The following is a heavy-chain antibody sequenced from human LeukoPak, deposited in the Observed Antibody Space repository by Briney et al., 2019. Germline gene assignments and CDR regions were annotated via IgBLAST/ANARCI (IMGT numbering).Heavy chain of an antibody. CDR3: TRAAAGDY. CDR2: IRSKAYGGTT. V-gene: IGHV3-49*04. CDR1: GFTFSSYA. D-gene: IGHD6-13*01. Sequence: PGGSLRLSCAASGFTFSSYAMSWVRQAPGKGLEWVGFIRSKAYGGTTEYAASVKGRFTISRDDSKSIGYLQMNSLKTEDTAVYYCTRAAAGDYWGQGTLVTVSS. J-gene: IGHJ4*02.